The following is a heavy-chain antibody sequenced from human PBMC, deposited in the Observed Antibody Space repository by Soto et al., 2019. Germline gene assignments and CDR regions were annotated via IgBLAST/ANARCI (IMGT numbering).Heavy chain of an antibody. J-gene: IGHJ4*02. V-gene: IGHV3-13*04. D-gene: IGHD2-15*01. CDR3: ARGLYCSGGSCYWAYYFDY. CDR2: IGTAGDT. Sequence: EVQLVESGGGLVQPGGSLRLSCAASGFTFSSYDMHWVRQATGKGLEWVSGIGTAGDTYYPGSVKGRFTISRENAKNSLYLQMNSRRAGDTAVYYCARGLYCSGGSCYWAYYFDYWGQGTLVTVSS. CDR1: GFTFSSYD.